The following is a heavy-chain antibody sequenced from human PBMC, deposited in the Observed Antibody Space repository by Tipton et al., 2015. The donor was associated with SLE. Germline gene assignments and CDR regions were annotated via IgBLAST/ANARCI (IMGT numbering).Heavy chain of an antibody. Sequence: SLRLSCTTSGFTFSHYGMHWVRQAPGKGLEWVSGISWDSGKIDYADSVKGRFTISRDNAENSVYLLMNSLRAEDTAVYYCAKDVTMSQGVDWYFDLWGRGTLVTVSS. CDR1: GFTFSHYG. CDR3: AKDVTMSQGVDWYFDL. V-gene: IGHV3-9*01. J-gene: IGHJ2*01. CDR2: ISWDSGKI. D-gene: IGHD3-10*02.